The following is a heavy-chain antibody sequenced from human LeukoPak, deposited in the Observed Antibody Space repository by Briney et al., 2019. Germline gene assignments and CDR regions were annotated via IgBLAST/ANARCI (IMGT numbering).Heavy chain of an antibody. J-gene: IGHJ4*02. CDR1: GYTFTSYG. V-gene: IGHV1-46*01. CDR3: ARDPTPVVVPAAILFDY. CDR2: INPSGGST. D-gene: IGHD2-2*01. Sequence: ASVKVSCKASGYTFTSYGISWVRQAPGQGLEWMGIINPSGGSTSYAQKFQGRVTMTRDTSTSTVYMELSSLRSEDTAVYYCARDPTPVVVPAAILFDYWGQGTLVTVSS.